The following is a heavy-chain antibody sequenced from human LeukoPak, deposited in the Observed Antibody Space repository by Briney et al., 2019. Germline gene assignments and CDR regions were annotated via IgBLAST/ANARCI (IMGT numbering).Heavy chain of an antibody. CDR2: IIYDGSNK. CDR3: GRDLSGWYGPDY. V-gene: IGHV3-30*03. J-gene: IGHJ4*02. CDR1: GFTFSIYG. Sequence: GGSLRLSCAASGFTFSIYGMHWVRQAPGKGLEWVAAIIYDGSNKYYADSVKGRFTISRDNAKNSLYLQMDSLRAEDTALYYCGRDLSGWYGPDYWGQGTLVTVSS. D-gene: IGHD6-19*01.